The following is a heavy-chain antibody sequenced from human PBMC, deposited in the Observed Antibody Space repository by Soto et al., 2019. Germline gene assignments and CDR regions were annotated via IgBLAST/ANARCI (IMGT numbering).Heavy chain of an antibody. J-gene: IGHJ5*02. Sequence: SETLSLTCNVSGGSIGNYFWTWIRQPPGKGLEWIGYIYNSGSTIYNPSLKSRVTMSVDTSKNHFSLKVSSVTAADTAVYYCARTLGWFDPWGQGTLVTISS. CDR2: IYNSGST. CDR1: GGSIGNYF. V-gene: IGHV4-59*01. CDR3: ARTLGWFDP. D-gene: IGHD3-16*01.